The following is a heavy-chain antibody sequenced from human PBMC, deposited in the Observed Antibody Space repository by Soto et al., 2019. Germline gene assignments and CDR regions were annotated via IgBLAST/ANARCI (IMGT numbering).Heavy chain of an antibody. Sequence: PSDTLSLTCAVSCGSIDSGAFSLSWIRQPPGKGLEWIGYVTHSGTAYSIPSLNGRLTLSVDSSQTQFSLKLTSVTAADSAFYYCARIHWAQSSLDYWGRGILVTVSS. CDR1: CGSIDSGAFS. J-gene: IGHJ4*02. V-gene: IGHV4-30-2*01. D-gene: IGHD6-19*01. CDR3: ARIHWAQSSLDY. CDR2: VTHSGTA.